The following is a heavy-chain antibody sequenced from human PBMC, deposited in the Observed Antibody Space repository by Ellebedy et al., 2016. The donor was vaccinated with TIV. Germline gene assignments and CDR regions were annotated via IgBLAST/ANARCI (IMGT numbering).Heavy chain of an antibody. CDR3: ARVGSSGWKGKWFDP. D-gene: IGHD6-19*01. J-gene: IGHJ5*02. V-gene: IGHV3-69-1*01. CDR1: GIIVSDYF. Sequence: GESLKISCEASGIIVSDYFMNWVRRTPGRGLEWLSYISGSGYSQYADSLKGRFTISRDNAKNSLYLQMNSLRVEDTGVYYCARVGSSGWKGKWFDPWGQGTLVTVSA. CDR2: ISGSGYS.